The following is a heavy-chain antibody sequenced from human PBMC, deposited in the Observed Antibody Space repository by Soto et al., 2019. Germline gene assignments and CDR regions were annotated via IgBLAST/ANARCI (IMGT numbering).Heavy chain of an antibody. CDR3: ARASYDILTGLET. V-gene: IGHV1-2*04. Sequence: ASVKVSCKASGYTFTGYYMHWVRQAPGQGLEWMGWINPNSGGTNYAQKFQGWVTMTRDTSISTAYMELSRLRSDDTAVYYCARASYDILTGLETWGQGTLVTVSS. CDR1: GYTFTGYY. D-gene: IGHD3-9*01. CDR2: INPNSGGT. J-gene: IGHJ5*02.